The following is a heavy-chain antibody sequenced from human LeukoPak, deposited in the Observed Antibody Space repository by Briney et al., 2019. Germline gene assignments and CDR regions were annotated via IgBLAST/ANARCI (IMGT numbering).Heavy chain of an antibody. CDR1: GGSINSYY. CDR3: ASPPFRRSPYRPYYMDV. D-gene: IGHD2-2*02. J-gene: IGHJ6*03. Sequence: SETLSLTCTVSGGSINSYYWSWIRQPPGKGLEWIGYIYYSGSTNYNPSLKSRVTISGDTSKNQFSLKLRSVTAADTAVYYCASPPFRRSPYRPYYMDVWGKGTTVTISS. V-gene: IGHV4-59*12. CDR2: IYYSGST.